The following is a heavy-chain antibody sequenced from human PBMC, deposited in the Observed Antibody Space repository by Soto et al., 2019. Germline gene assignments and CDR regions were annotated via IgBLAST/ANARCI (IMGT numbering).Heavy chain of an antibody. CDR2: FDAEDGKT. CDR1: GYTLTELS. CDR3: ASGGQYSGYDSSRFDY. Sequence: ASVKVSCKVSGYTLTELSMHWVRQAPGKGLEWMGGFDAEDGKTIYAQKLQGRVTMTTDTSTSTAYMELRSLRSDDTAVYYCASGGQYSGYDSSRFDYWGQGTLVTVSS. J-gene: IGHJ4*02. D-gene: IGHD5-12*01. V-gene: IGHV1-24*01.